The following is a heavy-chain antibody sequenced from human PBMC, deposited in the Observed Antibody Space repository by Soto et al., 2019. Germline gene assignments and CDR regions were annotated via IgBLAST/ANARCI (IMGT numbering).Heavy chain of an antibody. CDR2: ISYDGSNK. V-gene: IGHV3-30-3*01. J-gene: IGHJ4*02. Sequence: GGSLRLSCAASGFTFSSYAMHWVRQAPGKGLEWVAVISYDGSNKYYADSVKGRFTISRDNSKNTLYLQMNSLRAEDTAVYYCATDSSSSAPDFDYWGQGTLVTVSS. D-gene: IGHD6-6*01. CDR3: ATDSSSSAPDFDY. CDR1: GFTFSSYA.